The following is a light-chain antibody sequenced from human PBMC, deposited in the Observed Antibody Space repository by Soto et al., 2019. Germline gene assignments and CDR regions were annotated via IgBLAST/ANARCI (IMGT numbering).Light chain of an antibody. CDR3: AAWDYNLNGPL. CDR1: NSNIGRYS. J-gene: IGLJ3*02. V-gene: IGLV1-44*01. Sequence: QSVLTQPPSLSGTPGQRVTISCSGSNSNIGRYSVNWYQHFPGTAPKILIYSDDERPSGVPDRFSGSKSGTSASLAISGLQSEDEAEYYCAAWDYNLNGPLFGGVTKLTVL. CDR2: SDD.